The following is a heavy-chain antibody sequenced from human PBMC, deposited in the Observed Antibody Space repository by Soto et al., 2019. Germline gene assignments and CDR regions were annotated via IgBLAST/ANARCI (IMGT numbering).Heavy chain of an antibody. CDR3: ARGWGGYFQH. CDR2: IYYSGST. Sequence: PSETLSLTCTVSGGSISSGGYYWNWIRQHPGKGLEWIGYIYYSGSTYYNPSLKSRVTISVDTSKNQFSLKLSSVTAADTAVYYCARGWGGYFQHWGQGTLVTVSS. J-gene: IGHJ1*01. D-gene: IGHD7-27*01. V-gene: IGHV4-31*03. CDR1: GGSISSGGYY.